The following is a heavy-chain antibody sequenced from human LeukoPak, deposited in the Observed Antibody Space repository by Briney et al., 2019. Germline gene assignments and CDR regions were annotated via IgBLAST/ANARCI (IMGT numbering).Heavy chain of an antibody. Sequence: GGSLRLSCAASGFTFNSYAMSWVRQAPGKGLEWVSAMSGSGGSTYYADSVKGRFTISRDNSKNTLYLQMNSLRVEDTAVYYCARDQDWNPYWGQGTLVTVSS. J-gene: IGHJ4*02. CDR2: MSGSGGST. CDR1: GFTFNSYA. D-gene: IGHD1-1*01. CDR3: ARDQDWNPY. V-gene: IGHV3-23*01.